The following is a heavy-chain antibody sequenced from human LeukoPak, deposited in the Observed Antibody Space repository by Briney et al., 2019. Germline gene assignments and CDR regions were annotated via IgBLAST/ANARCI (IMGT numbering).Heavy chain of an antibody. Sequence: ASVKVSCKASGYTFTTHHINWLRQAPGQGLEWMGWISGYYANTNYAQNFQGRVTLTTDTTTGTDYMELRNLRSDDTAVYYCGKAGWLYAFDIWGQGTMVTVSS. J-gene: IGHJ3*02. V-gene: IGHV1-18*01. CDR3: GKAGWLYAFDI. CDR1: GYTFTTHH. D-gene: IGHD6-19*01. CDR2: ISGYYANT.